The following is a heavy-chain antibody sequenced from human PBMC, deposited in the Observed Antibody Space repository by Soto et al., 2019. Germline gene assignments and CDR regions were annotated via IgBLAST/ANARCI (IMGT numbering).Heavy chain of an antibody. CDR2: ISASGGGT. J-gene: IGHJ4*02. Sequence: EVQLLESGGGLVQPGGSLRLYCAASRFTFSSYAMSWVRQAPGKGLEWVSAISASGGGTFYADSVRGRFTISRDNSKNTLYLQMNSLRAEDTVVYYCARLGGLSFTDYWGQGTLVTVSS. D-gene: IGHD3-16*02. V-gene: IGHV3-23*01. CDR3: ARLGGLSFTDY. CDR1: RFTFSSYA.